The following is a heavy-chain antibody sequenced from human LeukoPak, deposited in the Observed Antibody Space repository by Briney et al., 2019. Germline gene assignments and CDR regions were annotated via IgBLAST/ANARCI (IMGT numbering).Heavy chain of an antibody. CDR2: ISSSSSTI. J-gene: IGHJ4*02. CDR1: VFTFSSYS. CDR3: AKGGVYGDYYFDY. D-gene: IGHD4-17*01. V-gene: IGHV3-48*01. Sequence: PGGSLRLSCAASVFTFSSYSMNWVRQAPWKGLEWVSCISSSSSTIYYADSVKGRFTISGDNSKNTVYLQMNSLRAEDTALYYCAKGGVYGDYYFDYWGQGTLVTVSS.